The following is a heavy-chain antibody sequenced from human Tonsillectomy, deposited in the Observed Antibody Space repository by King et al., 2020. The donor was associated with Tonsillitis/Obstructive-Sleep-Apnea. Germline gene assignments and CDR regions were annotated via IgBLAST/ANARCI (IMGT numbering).Heavy chain of an antibody. V-gene: IGHV3-23*04. D-gene: IGHD3-10*01. CDR2: ISGGGGSP. CDR3: AKAMVQGIIITIFDY. J-gene: IGHJ4*02. Sequence: VQLVESGGGLVQPGGSLRLSCAASGITFSSYAMSWVRQAPGKVLEWVSTISGGGGSPYYADSVKGRFTISRDNSKNTLYLQMNSLRAEDTAVYYCAKAMVQGIIITIFDYWGQGTLVTVSS. CDR1: GITFSSYA.